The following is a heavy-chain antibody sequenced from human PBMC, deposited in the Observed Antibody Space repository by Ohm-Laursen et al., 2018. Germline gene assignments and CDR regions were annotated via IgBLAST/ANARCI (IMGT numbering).Heavy chain of an antibody. V-gene: IGHV3-30*18. D-gene: IGHD2-15*01. CDR3: AKRYCGGGGCYSIHYYYYGMDV. CDR1: GFTFSSYG. CDR2: ISYDGSNK. J-gene: IGHJ6*02. Sequence: SLRLSCSASGFTFSSYGMHWVRRAPGKGLEWVAVISYDGSNKYYADSVKGRFTISRDNSKNTLYLQMNSLKTEDTAVYYCAKRYCGGGGCYSIHYYYYGMDVWGQGTTVTVSS.